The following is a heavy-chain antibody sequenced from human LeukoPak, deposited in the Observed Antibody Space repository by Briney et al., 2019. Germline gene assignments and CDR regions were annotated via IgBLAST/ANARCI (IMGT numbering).Heavy chain of an antibody. D-gene: IGHD3-22*01. CDR1: GFTFGDYS. V-gene: IGHV3-49*04. CDR3: TRHYYDSSGCYRAFDY. CDR2: ITGKAYGGTT. Sequence: PGGSLRLSCTASGFTFGDYSMTWVRQAPGKGLEWVGFITGKAYGGTTEYAASVKGRFTISRDDSKSIAYLQMNSLKTEDTAVYYCTRHYYDSSGCYRAFDYWGQGNLVTVSS. J-gene: IGHJ4*02.